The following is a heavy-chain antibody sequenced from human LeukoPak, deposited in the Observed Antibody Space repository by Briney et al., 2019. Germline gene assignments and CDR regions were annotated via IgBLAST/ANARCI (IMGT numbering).Heavy chain of an antibody. CDR1: GFTVSSNY. J-gene: IGHJ4*02. CDR2: IHSGGST. CDR3: ARDPPMVRVDWYDY. V-gene: IGHV3-66*01. D-gene: IGHD3-10*01. Sequence: GGSLRLSCAASGFTVSSNYMSWVRQAPGKGLEWVSVIHSGGSTYYADSVKGRFTISRDNSKNTLYLQMNSLRAEDTAVYYCARDPPMVRVDWYDYWGQGTLVTVSS.